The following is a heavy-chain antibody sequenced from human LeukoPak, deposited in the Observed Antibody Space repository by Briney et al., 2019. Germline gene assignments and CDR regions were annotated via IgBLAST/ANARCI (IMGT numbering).Heavy chain of an antibody. CDR1: GFTFSSDA. CDR2: IIGSGVKT. Sequence: GGSLRLSCAASGFTFSSDAMSWVRQAPEKGLEWVSAIIGSGVKTYYADSVKGRFTISRDNSINTLYLQMNSLRAEDTAVYYCVKDSNTSPGHWGQGTLVTVSS. J-gene: IGHJ4*02. D-gene: IGHD2-2*02. CDR3: VKDSNTSPGH. V-gene: IGHV3-23*01.